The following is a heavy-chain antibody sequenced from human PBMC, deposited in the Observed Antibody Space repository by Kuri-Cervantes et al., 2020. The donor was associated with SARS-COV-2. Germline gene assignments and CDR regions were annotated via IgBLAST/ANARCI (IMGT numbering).Heavy chain of an antibody. CDR2: ISYDGNE. V-gene: IGHV3-30*03. CDR1: GFTFSTYG. Sequence: GGSLRLSCAASGFTFSTYGMHWVRQAPGKGLEWVALISYDGNEYYADSVRGWFTISRDNSKNTLYLQLNNLRTEDTAVYYCAGFPEWELLPFDIWGQGTMVTVSS. J-gene: IGHJ3*02. D-gene: IGHD1-26*01. CDR3: AGFPEWELLPFDI.